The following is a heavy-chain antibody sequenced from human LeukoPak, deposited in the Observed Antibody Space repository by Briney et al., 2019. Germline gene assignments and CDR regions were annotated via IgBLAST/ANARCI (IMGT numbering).Heavy chain of an antibody. Sequence: APVKVSCKASGYTFTTYYIHWVRQAPGQGLEWMGIINPSGGSTSYAQKFQGRVTMTRDTSTSTVYMELSSLRSEDTAVYYCARVGAVAGTYYYYFGMDVWGQGTTVTVSS. D-gene: IGHD6-19*01. J-gene: IGHJ6*02. CDR1: GYTFTTYY. CDR2: INPSGGST. V-gene: IGHV1-46*01. CDR3: ARVGAVAGTYYYYFGMDV.